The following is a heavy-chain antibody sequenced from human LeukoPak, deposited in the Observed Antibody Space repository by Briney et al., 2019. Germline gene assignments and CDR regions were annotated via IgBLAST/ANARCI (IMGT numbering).Heavy chain of an antibody. CDR1: GFTFDDYA. J-gene: IGHJ4*02. V-gene: IGHV3-43*02. Sequence: GGSLRLSCAASGFTFDDYAMHWVRQAPGKGLEWVSLISGDGGSTYYADSVKGRFTISRDNSKNSLYLQMNSLRTEDTVLYYCAKAGDTAMVTDYWGQGTLVTVSS. D-gene: IGHD5-18*01. CDR2: ISGDGGST. CDR3: AKAGDTAMVTDY.